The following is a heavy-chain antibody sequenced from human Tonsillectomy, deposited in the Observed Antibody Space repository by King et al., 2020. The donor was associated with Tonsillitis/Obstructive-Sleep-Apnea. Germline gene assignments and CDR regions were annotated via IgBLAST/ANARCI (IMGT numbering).Heavy chain of an antibody. CDR1: GGSFSGYY. Sequence: QVQLPQWGAGLLKPSETLSLTCAVYGGSFSGYYWSWIRQPPGKGLEWIGEINHSGSTNYNPSLKSRVTISVDTSKNQFSLKLSSVTAADTAVYYCARVFVEYYDFWSGYLYYFDYWGQGTLVTVSS. J-gene: IGHJ4*02. CDR2: INHSGST. D-gene: IGHD3-3*01. V-gene: IGHV4-34*01. CDR3: ARVFVEYYDFWSGYLYYFDY.